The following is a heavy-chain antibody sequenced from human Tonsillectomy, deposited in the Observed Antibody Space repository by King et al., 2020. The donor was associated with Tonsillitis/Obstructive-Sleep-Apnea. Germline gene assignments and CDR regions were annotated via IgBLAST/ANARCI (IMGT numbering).Heavy chain of an antibody. CDR2: ISGSGGST. CDR3: AKDQYYDSSGYPNWFDP. D-gene: IGHD3-22*01. J-gene: IGHJ5*02. V-gene: IGHV3-23*04. Sequence: VQLVESGGGLVQPGGSLRLSCAASGFTFSSYAMSWVRQAPGKGLEWVSAISGSGGSTYYAASVKGRFTISRDNSKNTLYLQMNSLRAEDTAVYYCAKDQYYDSSGYPNWFDPWGQGTLVTVSS. CDR1: GFTFSSYA.